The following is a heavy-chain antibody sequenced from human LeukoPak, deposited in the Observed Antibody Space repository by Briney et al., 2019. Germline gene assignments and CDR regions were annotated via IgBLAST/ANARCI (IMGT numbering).Heavy chain of an antibody. CDR1: GFTFSNYA. D-gene: IGHD6-13*01. V-gene: IGHV3-23*01. Sequence: GGSLRLSCAASGFTFSNYAMSWVRQAPGKGLEWVSAISNTGGSTYYADSVKGRFTISRDNSKNTLYLQMNSLRAEDTAVYYCAKDRPIYSSSWYNDYWGQGTLVTVSS. CDR2: ISNTGGST. CDR3: AKDRPIYSSSWYNDY. J-gene: IGHJ4*02.